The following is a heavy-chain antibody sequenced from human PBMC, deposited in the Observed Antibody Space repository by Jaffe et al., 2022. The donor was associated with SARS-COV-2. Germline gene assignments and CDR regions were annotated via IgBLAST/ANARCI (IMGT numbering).Heavy chain of an antibody. D-gene: IGHD3-16*01. CDR3: ARQASFGGLRGDFDY. J-gene: IGHJ4*02. CDR1: GDSISSSSYY. CDR2: IFYSGTT. V-gene: IGHV4-39*01. Sequence: QLQLHESGPGLVKPSEALSLTCTVSGDSISSSSYYWGWIRQPPGKGLEWLGNIFYSGTTYYNPSLNSRVTISIDTSKNQFSLKLNSVTAADTAVYYCARQASFGGLRGDFDYWGQGTLVIVSS.